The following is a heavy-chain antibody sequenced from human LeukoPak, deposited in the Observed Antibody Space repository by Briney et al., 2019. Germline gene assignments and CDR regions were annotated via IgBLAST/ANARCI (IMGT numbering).Heavy chain of an antibody. D-gene: IGHD2-21*02. V-gene: IGHV5-51*01. Sequence: GESLKISCKASGYSFTDYWIGWVRQMPGKGLEWMGIVYPGNSDTGYSPSFQGQVNISVDKSITTAYLQWSSLKASDTAMYYCASAQAAYCVGDCYSPWGQGTKVTVSS. CDR2: VYPGNSDT. CDR1: GYSFTDYW. J-gene: IGHJ3*01. CDR3: ASAQAAYCVGDCYSP.